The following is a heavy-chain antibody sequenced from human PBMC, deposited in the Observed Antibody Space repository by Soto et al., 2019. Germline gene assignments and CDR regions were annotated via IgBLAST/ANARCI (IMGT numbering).Heavy chain of an antibody. D-gene: IGHD5-12*01. CDR1: GFSIDTYS. CDR2: ISVSGDKT. CDR3: ARWDGYDDL. J-gene: IGHJ4*01. V-gene: IGHV3-23*01. Sequence: EVQLLESGGGLVQPGGSLRLSCAVSGFSIDTYSFAWVRQTPAKGLQWVSGISVSGDKTFYIDSVQGRFTISRDISKNTLSLQMHNLRVEDSAIYFSARWDGYDDLWGRGTLVTVSS.